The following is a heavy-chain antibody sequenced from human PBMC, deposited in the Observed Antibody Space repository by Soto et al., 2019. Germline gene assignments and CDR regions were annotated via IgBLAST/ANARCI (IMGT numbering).Heavy chain of an antibody. CDR2: IIPISGTA. CDR1: GGTFSSYA. D-gene: IGHD3-22*01. Sequence: QVQLVQSGAAVKQPGSSVKISCKASGGTFSSYAISCVGQAPGQGLEWMGGIIPISGTANSAQQFQGRVTITADKSTSTAYMALSSLRSEDTAVDYCSRAGHYYDSTWGQGTLVTVSS. CDR3: SRAGHYYDST. V-gene: IGHV1-69*06. J-gene: IGHJ4*02.